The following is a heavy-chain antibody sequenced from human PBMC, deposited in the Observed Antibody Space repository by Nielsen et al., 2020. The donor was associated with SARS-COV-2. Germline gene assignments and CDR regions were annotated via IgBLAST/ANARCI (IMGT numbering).Heavy chain of an antibody. D-gene: IGHD3-22*01. CDR3: ARMIGYSTSSDS. Sequence: SETLSLTCGAFGESISSQTWWCWVRPPPGKGLEWIGQIYHGGSTNYNPSLRSRVAISVDKSKNQFSLQVTSVTTADTAVYYCARMIGYSTSSDSWGKGTLVTVSS. CDR1: GESISSQTW. J-gene: IGHJ4*02. V-gene: IGHV4-4*02. CDR2: IYHGGST.